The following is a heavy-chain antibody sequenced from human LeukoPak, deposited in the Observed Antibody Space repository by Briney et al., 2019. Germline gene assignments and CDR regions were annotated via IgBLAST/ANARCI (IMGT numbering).Heavy chain of an antibody. CDR2: INASGGST. J-gene: IGHJ4*02. CDR1: GYTFTSYY. CDR3: ARAAHSGFYYDSSGYYDRFVY. Sequence: ASVKVSCKASGYTFTSYYMHWVRQAPGQGLEWMGIINASGGSTSYAQKFQGRVTMTRDTSTSTVYMGLSSLRSEDTAVYYCARAAHSGFYYDSSGYYDRFVYWGQGTLVTVSS. V-gene: IGHV1-46*01. D-gene: IGHD3-22*01.